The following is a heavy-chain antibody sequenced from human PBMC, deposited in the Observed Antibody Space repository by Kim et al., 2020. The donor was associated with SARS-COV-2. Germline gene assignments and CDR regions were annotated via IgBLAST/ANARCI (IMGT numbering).Heavy chain of an antibody. Sequence: VKGRITISRDASKNTLYLQMNSLTTEDTAVYYCTTVGIEWALAAFYYYMDVWGKGNTVTVSS. V-gene: IGHV3-15*01. J-gene: IGHJ6*03. CDR3: TTVGIEWALAAFYYYMDV. D-gene: IGHD1-26*01.